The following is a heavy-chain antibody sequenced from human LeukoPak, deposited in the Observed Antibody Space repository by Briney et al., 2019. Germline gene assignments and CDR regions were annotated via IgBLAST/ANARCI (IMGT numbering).Heavy chain of an antibody. D-gene: IGHD2-15*01. V-gene: IGHV3-30*02. CDR3: AKVMPPGRIRFYSYYMDV. Sequence: PGGSLRLSCAASGFSFSGCGMHWVRQAPGKGLEWVAFIRYDGSNEYYADSVKGRFTISRDKSKNTLSLQMNGLRVEDTAVYYCAKVMPPGRIRFYSYYMDVWGKGTTVTVS. CDR1: GFSFSGCG. J-gene: IGHJ6*03. CDR2: IRYDGSNE.